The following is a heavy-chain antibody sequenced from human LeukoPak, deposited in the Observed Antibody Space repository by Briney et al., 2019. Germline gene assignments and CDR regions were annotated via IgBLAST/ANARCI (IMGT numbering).Heavy chain of an antibody. J-gene: IGHJ3*02. D-gene: IGHD1-1*01. CDR3: ARAGHDHRGDAFDI. V-gene: IGHV3-21*01. Sequence: GGSLRLSCAASGFTFSSYSMNWVRQAPGKGLEGVSSISSSSSYIYYADSVKGRFTISSDNAKNSLYLQMNSLRAEDTAVYYCARAGHDHRGDAFDIWGQGTMVTVSS. CDR1: GFTFSSYS. CDR2: ISSSSSYI.